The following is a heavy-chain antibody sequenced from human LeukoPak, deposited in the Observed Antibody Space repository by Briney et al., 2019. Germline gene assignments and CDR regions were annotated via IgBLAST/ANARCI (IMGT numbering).Heavy chain of an antibody. Sequence: SETLSLTCTVSGGSISGYYWSWIRQPAGKGLEWIGRVYTSGSTHYNPSLKSRVTMSVDTSKTQFSLKLSSVTAADTAVYYCARLITGTTTAFDIWGQGTMVTVSS. CDR1: GGSISGYY. V-gene: IGHV4-4*07. CDR3: ARLITGTTTAFDI. D-gene: IGHD1-7*01. J-gene: IGHJ3*02. CDR2: VYTSGST.